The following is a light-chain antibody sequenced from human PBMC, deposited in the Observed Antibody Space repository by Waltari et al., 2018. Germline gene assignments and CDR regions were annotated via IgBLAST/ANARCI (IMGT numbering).Light chain of an antibody. CDR1: SSDVGGYDY. CDR3: LSYAGSQTEV. Sequence: QSALTQPRSVSGSPGQSVAISCTGTSSDVGGYDYFSWYQQYPGKAPKLMIYDVSKRPSGVPDRFSGSKSGNTASLTISGLQAEDEADYYCLSYAGSQTEVFGSGTKVTVL. CDR2: DVS. V-gene: IGLV2-11*01. J-gene: IGLJ1*01.